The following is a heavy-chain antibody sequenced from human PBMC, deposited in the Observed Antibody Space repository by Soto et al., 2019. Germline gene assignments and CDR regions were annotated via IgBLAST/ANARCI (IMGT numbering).Heavy chain of an antibody. CDR1: GFTFSSYS. J-gene: IGHJ4*02. CDR3: ARVKGSSSWYMRYYFDY. Sequence: EVQLVESGGGLVKPGGSLRLSCAASGFTFSSYSMNWVRQAPGKGLEWVSSISSSSSYIYYADSVKGRFTISRDNAKNSLNLQMNSLRAEDTAVYYCARVKGSSSWYMRYYFDYWGQGTLVTVSS. CDR2: ISSSSSYI. D-gene: IGHD6-13*01. V-gene: IGHV3-21*01.